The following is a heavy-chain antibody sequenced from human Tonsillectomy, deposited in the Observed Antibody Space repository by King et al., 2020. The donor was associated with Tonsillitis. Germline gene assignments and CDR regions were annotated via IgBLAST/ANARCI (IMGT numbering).Heavy chain of an antibody. CDR1: GFMFSDFY. D-gene: IGHD3-22*01. CDR2: ISSRDATT. V-gene: IGHV3-11*01. CDR3: ARDTYYSDNTYDY. J-gene: IGHJ4*02. Sequence: VQLVESGGGLVKPGGSLRLSCAASGFMFSDFYVSWIRQAPGKGLEGVSYISSRDATTFYADSVKGRFTISRDNAKNSLYLQMNSLRAEDTAVYYCARDTYYSDNTYDYWGQGTLVTVSS.